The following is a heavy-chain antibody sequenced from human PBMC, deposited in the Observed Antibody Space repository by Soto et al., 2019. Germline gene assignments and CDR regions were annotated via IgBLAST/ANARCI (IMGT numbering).Heavy chain of an antibody. CDR1: GYIFSNYG. CDR2: ISTYNANT. D-gene: IGHD6-13*01. CDR3: ARERDGSSWSSAESLQY. Sequence: ASVKVSCKASGYIFSNYGISWVRQAPGQGLEWMGWISTYNANTYYAQKFQGRVTMTTDTSTSTAYMELRSLRSDDTAVFYCARERDGSSWSSAESLQYWGQGTLVTVSS. J-gene: IGHJ1*01. V-gene: IGHV1-18*01.